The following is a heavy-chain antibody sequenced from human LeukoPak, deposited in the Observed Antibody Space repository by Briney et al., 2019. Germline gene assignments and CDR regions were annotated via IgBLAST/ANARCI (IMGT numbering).Heavy chain of an antibody. Sequence: GGSLRLSCAASGFTFRSYAMSWVRQAPGEGLQWVSAISGSGGSTYYADSVKGRFTISRDNSRNTLYLQMNSLRAEDTAIYYCARIPHPTYYFDYWGQGTLVTVSS. V-gene: IGHV3-23*01. CDR3: ARIPHPTYYFDY. CDR1: GFTFRSYA. J-gene: IGHJ4*02. CDR2: ISGSGGST.